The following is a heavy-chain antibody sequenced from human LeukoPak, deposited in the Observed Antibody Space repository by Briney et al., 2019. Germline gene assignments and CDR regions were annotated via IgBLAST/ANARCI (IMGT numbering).Heavy chain of an antibody. CDR3: EGGIRNTFNWFDP. J-gene: IGHJ5*02. Sequence: GESLKISCKGSGYSFTSYWIGWVRQMPGKGLQCMGIIYPGDSETRYSPSFQGQVTISADKSISTAYLQWSSLKASDTFFFHGEGGIRNTFNWFDPWGQGTLVTVSS. D-gene: IGHD2-2*02. CDR2: IYPGDSET. CDR1: GYSFTSYW. V-gene: IGHV5-51*01.